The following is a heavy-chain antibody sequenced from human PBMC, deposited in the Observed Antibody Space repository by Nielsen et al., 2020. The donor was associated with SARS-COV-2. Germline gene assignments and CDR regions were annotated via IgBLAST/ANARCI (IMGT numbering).Heavy chain of an antibody. D-gene: IGHD1-26*01. Sequence: SMKISCAASGFTFDDYAMHWVRQAPGKGLEWVSGISWNSGSIGYADSVKGRFTISRDNAKNSLFLQMNSVRADDTAVYYCVREWGYWGLGTLVTVSS. J-gene: IGHJ4*02. CDR1: GFTFDDYA. V-gene: IGHV3-9*01. CDR3: VREWGY. CDR2: ISWNSGSI.